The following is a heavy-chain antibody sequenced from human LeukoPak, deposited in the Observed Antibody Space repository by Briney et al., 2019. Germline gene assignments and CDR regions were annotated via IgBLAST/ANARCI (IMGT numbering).Heavy chain of an antibody. CDR3: ARVARFDSIDY. V-gene: IGHV3-72*01. Sequence: PGASLRLSCAASGFTFSDHYMDWVRQAPGKGMEWVGRTKNKANNYNTEYAASVTGRFIISRGDSKNSLFLQMNSLKTEDTAVYYCARVARFDSIDYWGQGTLVTVSS. D-gene: IGHD3-9*01. CDR2: TKNKANNYNT. J-gene: IGHJ4*02. CDR1: GFTFSDHY.